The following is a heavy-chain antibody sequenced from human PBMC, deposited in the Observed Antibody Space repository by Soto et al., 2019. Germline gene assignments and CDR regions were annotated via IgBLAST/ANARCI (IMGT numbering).Heavy chain of an antibody. CDR3: ARVRRMYCTHGVCYPLDY. CDR2: IYYSGST. Sequence: SETLSLTCTVSCGSISSYYWSWIRQPPGKGLEWIGYIYYSGSTNYNPSLKSRVTISVDTSKNQFPLKLSSVTAADTAVYYCARVRRMYCTHGVCYPLDYWGQGTLVTVAS. J-gene: IGHJ4*02. D-gene: IGHD2-8*01. V-gene: IGHV4-59*01. CDR1: CGSISSYY.